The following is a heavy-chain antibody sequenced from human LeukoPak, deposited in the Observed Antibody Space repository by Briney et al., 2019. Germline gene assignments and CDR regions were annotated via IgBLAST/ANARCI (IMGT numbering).Heavy chain of an antibody. J-gene: IGHJ3*02. CDR2: IWYDGSNK. Sequence: PGGSRRLSCAASGFTFSSYAMSWVRQAPGKGREWVAVIWYDGSNKYYVDSVKGRFTISRGNSKNTLYLQMNSLRAEDTAVYYCAKANYYDSSENAFDIWGQGTMVTVSS. V-gene: IGHV3-33*06. CDR3: AKANYYDSSENAFDI. CDR1: GFTFSSYA. D-gene: IGHD3-22*01.